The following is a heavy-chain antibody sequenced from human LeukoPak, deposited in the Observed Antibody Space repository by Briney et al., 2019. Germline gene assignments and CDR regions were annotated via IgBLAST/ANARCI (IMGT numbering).Heavy chain of an antibody. CDR2: IIPIFGTA. CDR1: GGTFSSYA. CDR3: ARDPEAAWYFDL. V-gene: IGHV1-69*01. J-gene: IGHJ2*01. Sequence: ASVKVPCKASGGTFSSYAISWVRQAPGQGLEWMGGIIPIFGTANYAQKFQGRVTITADESTSTAYMELSSLRSEDTAVYYCARDPEAAWYFDLWGRGTLVTVSS.